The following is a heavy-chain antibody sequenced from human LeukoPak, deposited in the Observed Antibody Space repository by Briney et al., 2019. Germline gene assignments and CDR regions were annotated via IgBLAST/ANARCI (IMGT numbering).Heavy chain of an antibody. CDR3: ATVLPAAKRGYYYYYMDV. CDR2: IYYSGST. J-gene: IGHJ6*03. D-gene: IGHD2-2*01. V-gene: IGHV4-39*07. CDR1: VGSISSSSYY. Sequence: SETLSLTCTVSVGSISSSSYYWGWVRQPPGKGLEWIGSIYYSGSTYYNPSLKSRFTISVDTSKNQFSLKLSSVTAADTAVYYCATVLPAAKRGYYYYYMDVWGKGTTATVYS.